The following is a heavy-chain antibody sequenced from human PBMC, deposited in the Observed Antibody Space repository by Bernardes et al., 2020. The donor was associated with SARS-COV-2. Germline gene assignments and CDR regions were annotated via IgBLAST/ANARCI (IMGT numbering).Heavy chain of an antibody. V-gene: IGHV1-18*01. CDR2: INANNGNT. Sequence: ASVKVSCTASGYTFSTYGISWVRQAPGQGLEWMGWINANNGNTNYVQKVQGRVTMTTDRSTSTAYMEVRSLRPDDTTVYYCASCRGSYCFTEGSYYYYGLDDWGRGTTVTISS. J-gene: IGHJ6*01. CDR3: ASCRGSYCFTEGSYYYYGLDD. CDR1: GYTFSTYG. D-gene: IGHD3-10*01.